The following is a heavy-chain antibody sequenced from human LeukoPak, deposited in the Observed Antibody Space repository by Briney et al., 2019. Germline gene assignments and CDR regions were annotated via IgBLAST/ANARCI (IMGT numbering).Heavy chain of an antibody. D-gene: IGHD3-22*01. Sequence: GGSLRLSCAASGFTFSRYAMSWVRQAPGKGLGWVSAISVDGSNTYYADSVKGQFTISRDNSKNTLYLQMNSLSAEDTAVYYCAKSYDTSGRRAFDIWGQGTMVTVSS. J-gene: IGHJ3*02. CDR3: AKSYDTSGRRAFDI. V-gene: IGHV3-23*01. CDR2: ISVDGSNT. CDR1: GFTFSRYA.